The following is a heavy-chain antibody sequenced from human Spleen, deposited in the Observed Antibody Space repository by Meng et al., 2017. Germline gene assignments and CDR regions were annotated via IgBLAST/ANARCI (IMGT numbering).Heavy chain of an antibody. V-gene: IGHV4-38-2*01. J-gene: IGHJ4*02. D-gene: IGHD3-16*01. CDR3: ARGPTYGGYYFDY. CDR2: IYHSGTT. Sequence: SQTLSLTCGVSGYSISSGYYWGWIRQSPGKGLEWIASIYHSGTTKYNPSLKSRVTISVDTSKNQFSLKLSSVTAADTAVYYCARGPTYGGYYFDYWGQGTLVTVSS. CDR1: GYSISSGYY.